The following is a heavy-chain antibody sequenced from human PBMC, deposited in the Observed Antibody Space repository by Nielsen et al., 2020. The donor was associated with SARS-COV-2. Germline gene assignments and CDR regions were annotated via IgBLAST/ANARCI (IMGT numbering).Heavy chain of an antibody. V-gene: IGHV7-4-1*02. J-gene: IGHJ6*02. CDR1: GYSFSRYP. Sequence: ASVKVSCKASGYSFSRYPMNWVRQAPGQGLEWMGWIDTNIGKPTPAQGFTGRFVFSSGTSVSTASLQISTLRAEDTAVYYCARENSGPGGTASYGMDLWGQGTTVTVSS. D-gene: IGHD3-10*01. CDR2: IDTNIGKP. CDR3: ARENSGPGGTASYGMDL.